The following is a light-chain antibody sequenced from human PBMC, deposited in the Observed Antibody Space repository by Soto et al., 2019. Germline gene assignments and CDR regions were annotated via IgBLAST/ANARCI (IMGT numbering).Light chain of an antibody. CDR2: DVS. CDR1: ISDVGGYNY. J-gene: IGLJ1*01. CDR3: SSYTRSSTLYV. Sequence: QSALTQTASVSGSPGPSITISCTGTISDVGGYNYVSWYQQHPGQAPKLMIYDVSNRPSGVSNRFSGSKSGNTASLTISGLQAEDEADYYCSSYTRSSTLYVFGTGTKLTVL. V-gene: IGLV2-14*01.